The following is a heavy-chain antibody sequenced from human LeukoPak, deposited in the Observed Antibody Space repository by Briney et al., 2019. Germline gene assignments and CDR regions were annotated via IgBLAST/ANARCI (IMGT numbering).Heavy chain of an antibody. J-gene: IGHJ6*03. CDR1: GFTFSSYW. V-gene: IGHV3-74*01. CDR3: ARDGTYSSSWYYYYYYTDV. CDR2: INSDGSST. Sequence: PGGSLRLSCAASGFTFSSYWMHWVRQAPGKGLVWVSRINSDGSSTSYADSVKGRFTISRDNAKNTLYLQMNSLRAEDTAVYYCARDGTYSSSWYYYYYYTDVWGKGTTVTVSS. D-gene: IGHD6-13*01.